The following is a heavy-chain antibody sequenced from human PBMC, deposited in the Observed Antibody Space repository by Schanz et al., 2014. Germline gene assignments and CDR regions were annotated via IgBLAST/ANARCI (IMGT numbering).Heavy chain of an antibody. CDR2: ISGSGGNT. CDR1: GFSLDIFA. Sequence: EVHLLESGGGLVEPGGSLRLSCATSGFSLDIFAVSWVRQAPGKGLEWVSAISGSGGNTYYADSVKGRFTISRDNSKNTVYSQMNSLRAEDTAVYYCARGGPAYYFDDWGQGTLVTVSS. J-gene: IGHJ4*02. V-gene: IGHV3-23*01. CDR3: ARGGPAYYFDD.